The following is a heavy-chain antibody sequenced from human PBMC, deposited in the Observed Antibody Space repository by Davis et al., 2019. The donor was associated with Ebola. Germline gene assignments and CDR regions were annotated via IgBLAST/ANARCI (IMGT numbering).Heavy chain of an antibody. CDR2: INHDGYEK. V-gene: IGHV3-7*03. J-gene: IGHJ4*02. Sequence: GESLKISCAASGFIFNSYWMSWVRQAPGKGLEWVANINHDGYEKNFVDHMRGRVTISRDNAKKSVYLQMHSVRAEDTGIYYCATDLSPRTAVTTFDYWGQGTLVTVSS. CDR1: GFIFNSYW. D-gene: IGHD4-17*01. CDR3: ATDLSPRTAVTTFDY.